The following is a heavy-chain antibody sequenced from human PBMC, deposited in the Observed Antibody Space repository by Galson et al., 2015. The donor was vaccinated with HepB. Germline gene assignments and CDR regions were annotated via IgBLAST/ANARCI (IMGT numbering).Heavy chain of an antibody. V-gene: IGHV3-48*02. Sequence: SLRLSCAASGFTFGHHSMNWVRQAPGKGLEWIAYISGSGGTIYYGDSVKGRFSISRDNAKNSLDLQMDSLRDADTAVYFCARDPDSSGYYLGSDFWGQGTLVVVSS. CDR2: ISGSGGTI. J-gene: IGHJ4*02. D-gene: IGHD3-22*01. CDR3: ARDPDSSGYYLGSDF. CDR1: GFTFGHHS.